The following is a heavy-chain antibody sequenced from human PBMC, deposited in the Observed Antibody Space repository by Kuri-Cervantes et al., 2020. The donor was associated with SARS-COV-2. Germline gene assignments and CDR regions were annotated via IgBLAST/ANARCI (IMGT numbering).Heavy chain of an antibody. V-gene: IGHV1-18*04. D-gene: IGHD2-2*01. CDR2: ISAYNGNT. CDR1: GYTFTSYG. Sequence: ASVKVSCKASGYTFTSYGISWVRQAPGQGLEWMGWISAYNGNTNYAQKLQGRVTMTTDTSISTAYMELSSLRSEDTAVYYCARLGYCSTTSCYDLNWFDPWGHGTLVTVSS. CDR3: ARLGYCSTTSCYDLNWFDP. J-gene: IGHJ5*02.